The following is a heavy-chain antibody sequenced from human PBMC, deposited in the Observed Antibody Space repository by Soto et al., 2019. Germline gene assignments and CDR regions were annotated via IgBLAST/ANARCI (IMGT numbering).Heavy chain of an antibody. V-gene: IGHV1-18*01. J-gene: IGHJ4*02. CDR1: GYTFTTYG. D-gene: IGHD3-3*01. CDR3: ARGAHGRGYAVY. CDR2: ISGYNGNT. Sequence: QVQLVQSGSEVKKPGASVKVSCKTSGYTFTTYGINWVRQAPGQGLEWVGWISGYNGNTNYAQKFQGRVTMTTDTLTSTVYMELRSLRAVDTAVYYCARGAHGRGYAVYWGQGTLVTVSS.